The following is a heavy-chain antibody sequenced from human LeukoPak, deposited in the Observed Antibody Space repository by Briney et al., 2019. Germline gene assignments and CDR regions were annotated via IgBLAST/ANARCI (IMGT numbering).Heavy chain of an antibody. D-gene: IGHD5-18*01. CDR2: FSDVT. V-gene: IGHV3-23*01. CDR1: GFTFSDHA. CDR3: AKSWGYSYGSSYGMDV. J-gene: IGHJ6*02. Sequence: GGSLRLSCAASGFTFSDHAMSWVRQAPGKGLEWVSSFSDVTYYADSVKGRFTISRDNSKNTLYLQMNSLRAEDTAVYYCAKSWGYSYGSSYGMDVWGQGTTVTVS.